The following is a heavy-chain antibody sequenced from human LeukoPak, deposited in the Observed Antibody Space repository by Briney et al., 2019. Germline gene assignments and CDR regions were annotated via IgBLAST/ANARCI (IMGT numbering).Heavy chain of an antibody. CDR2: ISGSGGST. D-gene: IGHD2-2*02. Sequence: AGGSLRLSCVASGFTFSSYAMSWVRQAPGKGLEWVSAISGSGGSTYYADSVKGRFTISRDNSKNTLYLQMNSLRAEDTAVYYCAKDEDIVVVPAATPFDYWGQGTLVTVSS. J-gene: IGHJ4*02. CDR1: GFTFSSYA. V-gene: IGHV3-23*01. CDR3: AKDEDIVVVPAATPFDY.